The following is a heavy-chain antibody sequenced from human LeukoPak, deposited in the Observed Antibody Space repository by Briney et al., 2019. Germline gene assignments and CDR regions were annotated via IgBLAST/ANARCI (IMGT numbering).Heavy chain of an antibody. CDR3: ARGEERLHY. V-gene: IGHV1-8*01. CDR1: VYTFTIYD. J-gene: IGHJ4*02. Sequence: ASVNVSCKASVYTFTIYDIKWVRQAPGQGLEWMGWMNPNSGNTGYTQKIQGRGTMTSNTSISTAYMELSSLRSEDTAVYYCARGEERLHYWGQGTLVTVSS. CDR2: MNPNSGNT.